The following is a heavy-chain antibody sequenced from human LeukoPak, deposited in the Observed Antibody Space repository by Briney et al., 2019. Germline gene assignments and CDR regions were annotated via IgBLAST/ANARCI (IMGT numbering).Heavy chain of an antibody. J-gene: IGHJ6*02. D-gene: IGHD2-2*01. CDR1: GFTFSSYW. CDR3: ARGPPVDYYGMDV. V-gene: IGHV3-74*01. Sequence: GGSLRLSCAASGFTFSSYWMHWVRQAPGKGLVWVSRINSDGSSTSYADSVKGRFTISRDNAKNTLHLQMDSLRAEDTAVYYCARGPPVDYYGMDVWGQGTTVTVSS. CDR2: INSDGSST.